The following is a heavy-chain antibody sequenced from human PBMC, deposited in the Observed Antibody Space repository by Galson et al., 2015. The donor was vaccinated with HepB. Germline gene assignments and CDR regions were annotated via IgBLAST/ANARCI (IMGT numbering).Heavy chain of an antibody. CDR1: GYSFTSYW. D-gene: IGHD6-19*01. Sequence: QSGAEVKKPGESLRISCKGSGYSFTSYWISWVRQMPGKGLEWMGRIDPSDSYITYSPSFQGHVTISADKSISTAYLQWSSLKASDTAMYYCARGSSGWYYFDYWGQGTLVTVSS. J-gene: IGHJ4*02. V-gene: IGHV5-10-1*01. CDR2: IDPSDSYI. CDR3: ARGSSGWYYFDY.